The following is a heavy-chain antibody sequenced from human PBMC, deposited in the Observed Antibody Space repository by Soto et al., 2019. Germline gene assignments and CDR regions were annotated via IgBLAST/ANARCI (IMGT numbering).Heavy chain of an antibody. V-gene: IGHV1-2*02. J-gene: IGHJ6*04. CDR1: GYTFTGYY. Sequence: ASVKVSCKASGYTFTGYYIHWVRQAPGQGLEWMGWINPYSGATNYAQKFQGRVTMTGVTSISTAYMDLSRLRSDDTAVYYCARDSLKYTIASSYVYGIDVWGNGTTVTVCS. CDR2: INPYSGAT. D-gene: IGHD6-6*01. CDR3: ARDSLKYTIASSYVYGIDV.